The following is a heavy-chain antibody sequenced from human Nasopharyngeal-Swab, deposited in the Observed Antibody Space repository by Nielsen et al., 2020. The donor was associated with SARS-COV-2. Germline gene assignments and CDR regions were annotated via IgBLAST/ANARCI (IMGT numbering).Heavy chain of an antibody. CDR1: GFTFSSYA. V-gene: IGHV3-23*01. Sequence: GESLKISCAASGFTFSSYAMTWVRQAPGKGLEWVSSISVNGASTYYAGSVKGRFTISRDNSRNTLYLQLNSLRAEDTAIYYCAKRVAGKYCYMDVWGKGTTVTVSS. D-gene: IGHD3-10*01. CDR3: AKRVAGKYCYMDV. J-gene: IGHJ6*03. CDR2: ISVNGAST.